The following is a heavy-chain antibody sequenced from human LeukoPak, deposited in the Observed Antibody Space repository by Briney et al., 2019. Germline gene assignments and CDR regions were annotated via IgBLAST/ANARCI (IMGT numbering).Heavy chain of an antibody. D-gene: IGHD6-13*01. J-gene: IGHJ4*02. CDR2: THFSGSS. CDR1: GSSIGRHY. CDR3: ARAKAAGSYDF. Sequence: SETLSLTCSVSGSSIGRHYWTWIRQPPGKGLEWIGYTHFSGSSNYNPSLKSRATTSLDRAKNQISLTPTSVTAADTAVYFCARAKAAGSYDFWGQGTLVTVSS. V-gene: IGHV4-59*11.